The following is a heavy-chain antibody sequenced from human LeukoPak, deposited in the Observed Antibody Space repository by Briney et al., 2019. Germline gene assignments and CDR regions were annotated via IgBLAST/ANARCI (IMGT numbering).Heavy chain of an antibody. D-gene: IGHD4-11*01. Sequence: GGSLRLSCAASGFTFSSHSMNWVRQAPGKGLEWVSYISKTSNTRDYADSVKGRFTISRDNAKNSLYLQMNSLRDEDTAVYYCARDRGYSNYYDYWGQGTLVTVSS. CDR1: GFTFSSHS. J-gene: IGHJ4*02. V-gene: IGHV3-48*02. CDR2: ISKTSNTR. CDR3: ARDRGYSNYYDY.